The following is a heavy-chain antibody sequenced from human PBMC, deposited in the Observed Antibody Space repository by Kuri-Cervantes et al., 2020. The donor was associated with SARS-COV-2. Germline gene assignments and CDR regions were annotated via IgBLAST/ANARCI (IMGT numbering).Heavy chain of an antibody. Sequence: SETLSLTCSVSGYSISGSYYWGWIRQPPGKGQEWIGSIYHSGSTYYNPYLKSRVTISVDTSKTQFSLRLSSLTAADTAVYYCARCRRIAAASRWFDPWGQGTLVTVSS. V-gene: IGHV4-38-2*02. CDR1: GYSISGSYY. CDR3: ARCRRIAAASRWFDP. J-gene: IGHJ5*02. CDR2: IYHSGST. D-gene: IGHD6-13*01.